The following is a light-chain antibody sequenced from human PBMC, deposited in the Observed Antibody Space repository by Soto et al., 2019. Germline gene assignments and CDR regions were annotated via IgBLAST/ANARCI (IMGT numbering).Light chain of an antibody. CDR3: QQYGSSPFT. V-gene: IGKV3-20*01. Sequence: EMVLTQSPGTLSLSPGERATLSCRASQSVNNNYLAWYQHKPGQAPRLLIYGASSRATRIPDRFSGSGSGRDFSLTISRVEPEHFTVYYCQQYGSSPFTFGPGTKLDIQ. CDR2: GAS. J-gene: IGKJ3*01. CDR1: QSVNNNY.